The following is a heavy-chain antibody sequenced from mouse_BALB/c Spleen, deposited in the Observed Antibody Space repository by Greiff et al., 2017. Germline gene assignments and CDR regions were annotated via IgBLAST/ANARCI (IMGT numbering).Heavy chain of an antibody. CDR2: ISSGSSTI. D-gene: IGHD2-14*01. Sequence: EVMLVESGGGLVQPGGSRKLSCAASGFTFSSFGMHWVRQAPEKGLEWVAYISSGSSTIYYADTVKGRFTISRDNPKNTLFLRMTSLRSEDTAMYYCARSNYRSSMDYWGQGTSVTVSS. CDR3: ARSNYRSSMDY. V-gene: IGHV5-17*02. CDR1: GFTFSSFG. J-gene: IGHJ4*01.